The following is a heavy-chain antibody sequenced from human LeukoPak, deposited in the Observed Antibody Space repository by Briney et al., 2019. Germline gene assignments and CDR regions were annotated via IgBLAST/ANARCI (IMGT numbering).Heavy chain of an antibody. CDR2: ISYDGSNK. CDR3: ARGEQEMATMSIDY. CDR1: GFTFSSYA. Sequence: PGGSLRLSCAASGFTFSSYAMHWVRQAPGKGLEWVAVISYDGSNKYYADSVKGRFTISRDNAKNSLYLQMNSLRAEDTAVYYCARGEQEMATMSIDYWGQGTLVTLSS. J-gene: IGHJ4*02. V-gene: IGHV3-30*04. D-gene: IGHD5-24*01.